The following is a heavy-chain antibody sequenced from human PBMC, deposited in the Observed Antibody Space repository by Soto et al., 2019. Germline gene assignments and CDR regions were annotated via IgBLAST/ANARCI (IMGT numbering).Heavy chain of an antibody. CDR3: AKPYNWNDHDAFDI. J-gene: IGHJ3*02. CDR2: ISYDGSNK. Sequence: PGGSLGLSCAASGFTFSSYGMHWVRQAPGKGLEWVTVISYDGSNKYYADSVKGRFTISRDNSKNTLYLQMNSLRAEDTAVYYCAKPYNWNDHDAFDIWGQGTMVTVSS. V-gene: IGHV3-30*18. D-gene: IGHD1-1*01. CDR1: GFTFSSYG.